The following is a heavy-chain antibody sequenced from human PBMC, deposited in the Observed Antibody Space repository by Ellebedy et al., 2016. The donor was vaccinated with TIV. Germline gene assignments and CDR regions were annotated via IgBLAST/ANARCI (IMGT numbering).Heavy chain of an antibody. Sequence: MPGGSLRLSCAVYGGSFSGYYWSWIRQPPGKGLEWIGEINHSGSTNYNPSLKSRVTISVDTSKNQFSRKLSSVTAAETAVYYCARARVGCSGGSCYPRTFDYWGQGTLVTVSS. D-gene: IGHD2-15*01. V-gene: IGHV4-34*01. CDR3: ARARVGCSGGSCYPRTFDY. CDR1: GGSFSGYY. CDR2: INHSGST. J-gene: IGHJ4*02.